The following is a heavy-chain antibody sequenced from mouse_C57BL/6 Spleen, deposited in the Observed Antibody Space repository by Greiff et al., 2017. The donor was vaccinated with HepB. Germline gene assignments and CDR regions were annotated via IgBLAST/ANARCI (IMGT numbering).Heavy chain of an antibody. CDR3: ARDAEDGDVTVAMDY. D-gene: IGHD2-12*01. CDR1: GFTFSDFY. V-gene: IGHV7-1*01. J-gene: IGHJ4*01. Sequence: EVKVVESGGGLVQSGRSLRLSCATSGFTFSDFYMEWVRHAPGKGLEWIAASRHKANDYTTEYSASVKGRFIVSRDTSQSILYLQMNALRAEDTAIYYCARDAEDGDVTVAMDYWGQGTSVTVSS. CDR2: SRHKANDYTT.